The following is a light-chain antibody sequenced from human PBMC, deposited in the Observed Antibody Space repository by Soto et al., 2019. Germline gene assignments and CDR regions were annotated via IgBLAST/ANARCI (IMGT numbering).Light chain of an antibody. CDR1: SSDVGGYNY. CDR2: DVS. V-gene: IGLV2-14*01. Sequence: QSALTQPASVSGSPGQSITISCTGTSSDVGGYNYVSWYQQHPGTAPKLMIYDVSNRPSGVSNRFSGSKSGNTASLTISGLQAEDEADYYCSSFTSRSTLVVFGGGAKLTVL. CDR3: SSFTSRSTLVV. J-gene: IGLJ2*01.